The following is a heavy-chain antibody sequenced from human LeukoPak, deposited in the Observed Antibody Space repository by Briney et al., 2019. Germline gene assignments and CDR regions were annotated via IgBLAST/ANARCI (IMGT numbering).Heavy chain of an antibody. CDR2: IWYDGSNK. CDR1: GFTFSSYG. Sequence: GGSLRLSCAASGFTFSSYGMHWVRQAPGKGLEWVAVIWYDGSNKYYADSVKGRFTISRDNSKNTLYLQMNCLRAEDTAVYYCAILPGDAFDIWGQGTMVTVSS. J-gene: IGHJ3*02. CDR3: AILPGDAFDI. V-gene: IGHV3-33*01. D-gene: IGHD7-27*01.